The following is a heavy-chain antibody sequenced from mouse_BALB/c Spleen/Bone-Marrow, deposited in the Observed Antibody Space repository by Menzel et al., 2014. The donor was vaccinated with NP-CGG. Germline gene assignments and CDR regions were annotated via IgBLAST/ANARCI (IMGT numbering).Heavy chain of an antibody. CDR1: GFDFSRYW. D-gene: IGHD2-1*01. J-gene: IGHJ1*01. CDR2: INPDSSTI. Sequence: VQLQQSGGGLVQPGGSLKLSCAASGFDFSRYWMSWVRQAPGKGLEWIGEINPDSSTINYTPSLKDKFIISRDNAKNTLYLQMSKVGSEDTALYYCALLGNYGYFDVWGAGTTVTVSS. V-gene: IGHV4-1*02. CDR3: ALLGNYGYFDV.